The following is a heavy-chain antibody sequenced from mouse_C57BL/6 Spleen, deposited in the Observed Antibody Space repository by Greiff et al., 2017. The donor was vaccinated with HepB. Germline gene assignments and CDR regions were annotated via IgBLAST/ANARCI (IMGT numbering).Heavy chain of an antibody. CDR1: GFSLSTFGMG. V-gene: IGHV8-8*01. CDR2: IWWDDDK. D-gene: IGHD1-1*01. Sequence: QVTLKVSGPGILQPSQTLSLTCSFSGFSLSTFGMGVGWIRQPSGKGLEWLAHIWWDDDKYYNPALKSRLTISKDTSKNQVFLKIANVDTADTATYYCARIARDYGSSSAWFAYWGQGTLVTVSA. J-gene: IGHJ3*01. CDR3: ARIARDYGSSSAWFAY.